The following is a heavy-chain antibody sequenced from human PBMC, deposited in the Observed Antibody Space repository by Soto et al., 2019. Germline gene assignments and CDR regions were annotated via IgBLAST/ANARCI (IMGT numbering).Heavy chain of an antibody. J-gene: IGHJ6*02. D-gene: IGHD2-15*01. CDR3: ERIRSCQGYYYGMDV. Sequence: SGPTLVNPTQTLTLTCTFSGFSLSTSGMCVSWIRQPPGKALEWLALIDWDDDKYYSTSLKTRLTISKDTSKNQVVLTMTNMDPVDTATYYCERIRSCQGYYYGMDVWGQGTTVTVYS. CDR2: IDWDDDK. CDR1: GFSLSTSGMC. V-gene: IGHV2-70*01.